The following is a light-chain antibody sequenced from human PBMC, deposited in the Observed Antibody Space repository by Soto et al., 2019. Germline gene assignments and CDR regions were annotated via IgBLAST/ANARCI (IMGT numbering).Light chain of an antibody. Sequence: EIVMTQSPATLSVSPGERATLSCRASQSMSSNLAWYQQKPGQAPRLLIYGASTRATDIPARFSGSGSGTEFTLTISSLQSEDFAVYYCQQYNNWPPVAFGQGTKVEIK. CDR2: GAS. V-gene: IGKV3-15*01. CDR1: QSMSSN. J-gene: IGKJ1*01. CDR3: QQYNNWPPVA.